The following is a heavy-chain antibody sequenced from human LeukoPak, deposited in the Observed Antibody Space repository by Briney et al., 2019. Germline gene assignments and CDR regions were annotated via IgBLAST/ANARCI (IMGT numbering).Heavy chain of an antibody. V-gene: IGHV3-9*01. D-gene: IGHD6-13*01. CDR1: GFTFDDYA. CDR3: AKDMHALGGSSSWSPFDY. J-gene: IGHJ4*02. Sequence: GGSLRLSCAAYGFTFDDYAMHWVRQAPGKGLEWVSGISWNSGSIGYADSVKGRFTISRDNAKNSLYLQMNSLRAEDTALYYCAKDMHALGGSSSWSPFDYWGQGTLVTVSS. CDR2: ISWNSGSI.